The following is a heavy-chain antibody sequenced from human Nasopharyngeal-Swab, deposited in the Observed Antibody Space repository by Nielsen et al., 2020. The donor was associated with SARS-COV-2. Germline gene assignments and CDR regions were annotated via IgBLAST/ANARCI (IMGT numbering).Heavy chain of an antibody. CDR1: GVIFSKYW. CDR2: VNQDGSRT. J-gene: IGHJ4*02. Sequence: GGSLRLSCVASGVIFSKYWMHWVRQVPGKGLVWVSRVNQDGSRTDYADSVRGRFTISRDNAKNTVYLQMNSLRVEDTAVYYCVKHQGSSSDQWGQGTLVTVSS. CDR3: VKHQGSSSDQ. V-gene: IGHV3-74*01.